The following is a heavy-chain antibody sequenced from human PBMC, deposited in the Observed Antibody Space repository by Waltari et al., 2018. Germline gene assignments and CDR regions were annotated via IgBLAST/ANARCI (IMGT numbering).Heavy chain of an antibody. D-gene: IGHD3-22*01. Sequence: QVQLQESGPGLVKPSQTLSLTCTVPGGSISSGSYFWSWIRQPAGKGLEWIGRIYTSGSTNYNPSLKRRVTISVDTSKNQFSLKLSSVTAADTAVYYCARGSLEPNYYDSSGYDDYWGQGTLVTVSS. CDR2: IYTSGST. CDR1: GGSISSGSYF. J-gene: IGHJ4*02. CDR3: ARGSLEPNYYDSSGYDDY. V-gene: IGHV4-61*02.